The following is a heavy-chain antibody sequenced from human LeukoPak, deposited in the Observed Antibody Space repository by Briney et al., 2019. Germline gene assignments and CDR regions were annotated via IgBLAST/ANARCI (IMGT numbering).Heavy chain of an antibody. V-gene: IGHV3-30*02. CDR1: GFTFSTSG. D-gene: IGHD2-15*01. CDR3: ASPNRTSGGVGDY. J-gene: IGHJ4*02. Sequence: GGSLRLSCAASGFTFSTSGMHWVRQAPGKGLEWVAFIRYDGRNKYYADSLKGRFTISRDNSKNTLYLQMNSLRAEDTAVYYCASPNRTSGGVGDYWGQGTLVTVSS. CDR2: IRYDGRNK.